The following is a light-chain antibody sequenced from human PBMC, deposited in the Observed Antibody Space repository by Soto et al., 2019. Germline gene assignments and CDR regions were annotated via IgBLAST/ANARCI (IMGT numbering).Light chain of an antibody. CDR1: GSNIGPNY. CDR3: AAWDDSLTGRV. J-gene: IGLJ3*02. CDR2: NDD. V-gene: IGLV1-47*02. Sequence: QPVLTQSPSASGTPGQRITISCSGSGSNIGPNYVYWFQQFPGTAPKLLIYNDDQRPSGVPDRFSGSKSGTSASLGISGLRSEDEADYDCAAWDDSLTGRVFGGGTKLTVL.